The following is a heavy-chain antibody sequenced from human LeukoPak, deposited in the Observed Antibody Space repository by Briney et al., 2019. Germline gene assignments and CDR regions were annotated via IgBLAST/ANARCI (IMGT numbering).Heavy chain of an antibody. Sequence: SVKVSCKASGGTFSKYTISWVRQRPGQGLEWMGGITPLFGTANYAQKFLGRVTITADESTSTAYMELSSLRSEDTAVYYCARGDRGYSYGQYYYYGMDVWGQGATVTVSS. CDR3: ARGDRGYSYGQYYYYGMDV. CDR2: ITPLFGTA. V-gene: IGHV1-69*13. J-gene: IGHJ6*02. CDR1: GGTFSKYT. D-gene: IGHD5-18*01.